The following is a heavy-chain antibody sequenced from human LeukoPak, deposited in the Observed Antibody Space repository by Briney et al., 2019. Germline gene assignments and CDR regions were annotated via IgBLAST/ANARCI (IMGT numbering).Heavy chain of an antibody. J-gene: IGHJ6*03. D-gene: IGHD5-24*01. CDR1: GFTFDDYA. CDR2: INWNGGST. CDR3: AREHAGYSTYYYYMDV. Sequence: GGSLRLSCAASGFTFDDYAMHWVRQAPGKGLEWVSGINWNGGSTGYADSVKGRFTISRDNAKNSLYLQMNSLRAEDTALYYCAREHAGYSTYYYYMDVWGKGTTVTVSS. V-gene: IGHV3-20*04.